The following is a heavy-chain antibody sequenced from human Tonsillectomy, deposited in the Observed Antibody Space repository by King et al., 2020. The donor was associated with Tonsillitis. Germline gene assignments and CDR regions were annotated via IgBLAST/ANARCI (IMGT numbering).Heavy chain of an antibody. CDR2: MHYSGTI. J-gene: IGHJ4*02. CDR3: ARYVSGSFDY. D-gene: IGHD1-26*01. CDR1: GGSIRSGDHF. Sequence: QLQESGPGVVKPSETLSLTCTVSGGSIRSGDHFWAWIRQPPGKGLDWIGYMHYSGTIFYNPSLKSRITISGGTAGNRFSLKLSSVTAADTAVYFCARYVSGSFDYWGQGALVTVSS. V-gene: IGHV4-39*01.